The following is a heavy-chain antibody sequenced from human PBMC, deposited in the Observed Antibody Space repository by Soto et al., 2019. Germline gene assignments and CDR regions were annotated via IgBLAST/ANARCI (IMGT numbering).Heavy chain of an antibody. J-gene: IGHJ3*02. CDR2: ISSSSSTI. D-gene: IGHD2-21*01. CDR3: ARDKTLWWDAWAFDI. Sequence: LRLSCAASGFTFSSYSMNWVRQAPGKGLEWVSYISSSSSTIYYADSVKGRFTISRDNAKNSLYLQMNSLRDEDTAVYYCARDKTLWWDAWAFDIWGQGTMVTVSS. CDR1: GFTFSSYS. V-gene: IGHV3-48*02.